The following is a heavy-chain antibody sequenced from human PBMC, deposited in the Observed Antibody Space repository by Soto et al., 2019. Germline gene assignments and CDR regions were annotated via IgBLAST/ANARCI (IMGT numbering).Heavy chain of an antibody. D-gene: IGHD3-22*01. CDR2: IWYDGSNK. CDR1: GFTFSSYG. Sequence: QVQLVESGGGVVQPGRSLRLSCAASGFTFSSYGMHWVRQAPGKGLEWVAVIWYDGSNKYYADSVKGRFTISRDNSKNTLYLQMNSLRAEDTAVYYCARDPVDSTDAFDIWGQGTMVTVSS. J-gene: IGHJ3*02. V-gene: IGHV3-33*01. CDR3: ARDPVDSTDAFDI.